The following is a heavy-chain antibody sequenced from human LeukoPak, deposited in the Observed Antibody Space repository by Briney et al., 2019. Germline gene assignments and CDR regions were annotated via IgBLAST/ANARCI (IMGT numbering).Heavy chain of an antibody. V-gene: IGHV4-34*01. J-gene: IGHJ4*02. D-gene: IGHD3-3*01. CDR1: GGSFSGYY. CDR2: INHSGST. CDR3: ARGPSIFGVVTPTSFDY. Sequence: PSETLSLTCAVYGGSFSGYYWSWIRQPPGKGLEWIGEINHSGSTNYNPSLKSRVTISVDTSKNQFSLKLSSVTAADTAVYYCARGPSIFGVVTPTSFDYWGQGTLVTVSS.